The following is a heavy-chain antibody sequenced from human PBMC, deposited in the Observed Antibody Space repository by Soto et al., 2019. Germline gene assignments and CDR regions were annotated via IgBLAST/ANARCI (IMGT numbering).Heavy chain of an antibody. CDR1: GFTFNNYA. CDR3: AKHRLGGNIHY. CDR2: ISGTGGST. Sequence: GGSLRLACAASGFTFNNYAMNWVRQAPGKGLEWVATISGTGGSTYYADSVKGRFTISRDNSKNTLYLQMNSLRVEDTAVYYCAKHRLGGNIHYPGQATHVSVSS. V-gene: IGHV3-23*01. D-gene: IGHD2-15*01. J-gene: IGHJ4*02.